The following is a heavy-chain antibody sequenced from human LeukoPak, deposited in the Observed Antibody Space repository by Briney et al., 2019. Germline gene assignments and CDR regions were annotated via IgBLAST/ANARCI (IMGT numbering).Heavy chain of an antibody. CDR3: ARTDASSSFDP. CDR2: IYHRGST. V-gene: IGHV4-30-4*08. J-gene: IGHJ5*02. D-gene: IGHD6-13*01. CDR1: GGSISSGDYY. Sequence: NPSQTLSLTCTVSGGSISSGDYYWSWIRQSPGKGLEWIGYIYHRGSTYYNPSLKSRITMSLETSKNQFSLKLFSVTAADTAVYYCARTDASSSFDPWGQGTLVTVSS.